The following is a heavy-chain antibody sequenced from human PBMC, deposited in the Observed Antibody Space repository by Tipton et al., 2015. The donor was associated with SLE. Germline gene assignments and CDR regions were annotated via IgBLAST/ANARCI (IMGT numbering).Heavy chain of an antibody. Sequence: LRLSCTVSGGSISSHYWSWIRQPPGKGLEWIGYIYYSGSISYNPSLKSRVTISVDTSKNQFSLKLSSVTAADTAVYYCARDKDYWGQGTLVTVSS. CDR1: GGSISSHY. CDR3: ARDKDY. V-gene: IGHV4-59*11. CDR2: IYYSGSI. J-gene: IGHJ4*02.